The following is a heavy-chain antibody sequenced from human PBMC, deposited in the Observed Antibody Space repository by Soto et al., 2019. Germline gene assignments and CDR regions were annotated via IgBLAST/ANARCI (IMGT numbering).Heavy chain of an antibody. CDR3: TSAAVASY. CDR1: GFTFSDSA. D-gene: IGHD6-19*01. J-gene: IGHJ4*02. V-gene: IGHV3-73*02. Sequence: EVQLVESGGGLVQPGGSLKVSCAASGFTFSDSAMHWVRQASGKGLEWVGRIRGKTNSYATTYAASLKGRFTISRDDSKITTYLQMNSLKAEDTAVYYCTSAAVASYWGQGTLVTVSS. CDR2: IRGKTNSYAT.